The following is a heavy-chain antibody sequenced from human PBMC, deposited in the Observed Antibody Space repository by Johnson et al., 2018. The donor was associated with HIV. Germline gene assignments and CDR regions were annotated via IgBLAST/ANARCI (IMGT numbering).Heavy chain of an antibody. CDR3: ARDPITPYERGPDAFDV. Sequence: MQLVESGGGLVKPGGSLRLSCAASGFTFSDYYMTWVRQAPGKGLEWVSVIYSGGNTYYADSVKGRFTISRDNSKDTLYLQMNSLRVEDTAVYYCARDPITPYERGPDAFDVWGQGTVVTVSS. V-gene: IGHV3-66*01. CDR1: GFTFSDYY. J-gene: IGHJ3*01. D-gene: IGHD2-21*01. CDR2: IYSGGNT.